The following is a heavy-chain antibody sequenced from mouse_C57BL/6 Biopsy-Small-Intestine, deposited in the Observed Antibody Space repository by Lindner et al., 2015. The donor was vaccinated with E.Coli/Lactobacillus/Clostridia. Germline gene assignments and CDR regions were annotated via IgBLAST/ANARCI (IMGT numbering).Heavy chain of an antibody. CDR2: INPYYGSI. CDR1: GHSFTDYN. CDR3: APNYDEWFAY. Sequence: VQLQESGAELVRPGASVKISCKASGHSFTDYNVNWVRQSHGKSLEWIGNINPYYGSIGYNQKFKGKATLTVDKSSSTAYMQLNSLTTEDSAVYYCAPNYDEWFAYWGQGTLVTVSA. V-gene: IGHV1-39*01. J-gene: IGHJ3*01. D-gene: IGHD2-4*01.